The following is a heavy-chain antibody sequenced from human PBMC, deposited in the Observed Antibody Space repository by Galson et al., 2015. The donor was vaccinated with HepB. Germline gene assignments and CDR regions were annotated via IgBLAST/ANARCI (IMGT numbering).Heavy chain of an antibody. Sequence: SLRLSCAASGFTFSYYGMHWVRQAPGKGLEWVAVISYDGSKEYHADSVKGRFTISRDNSKNTLYLQMNSLRDEDTAVYYCARGPPSPQDYDFWSGYGEDFDYWGQGTLVTVSS. CDR1: GFTFSYYG. CDR3: ARGPPSPQDYDFWSGYGEDFDY. D-gene: IGHD3-3*01. CDR2: ISYDGSKE. J-gene: IGHJ4*02. V-gene: IGHV3-30*03.